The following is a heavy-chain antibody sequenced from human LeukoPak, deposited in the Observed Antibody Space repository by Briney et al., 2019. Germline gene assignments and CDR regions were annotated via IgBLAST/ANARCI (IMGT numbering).Heavy chain of an antibody. V-gene: IGHV4-61*01. CDR1: GVSVSSGSYY. Sequence: SETLSLTCTVSGVSVSSGSYYWSWLRQPPGKGLEWIGYIYYSGSTNYNPSLKSRVTISVDTSKNQFSLKLSSVTAADTAVYYCARDNERRIDPWGQGTLVTVSS. CDR2: IYYSGST. CDR3: ARDNERRIDP. D-gene: IGHD1-1*01. J-gene: IGHJ5*02.